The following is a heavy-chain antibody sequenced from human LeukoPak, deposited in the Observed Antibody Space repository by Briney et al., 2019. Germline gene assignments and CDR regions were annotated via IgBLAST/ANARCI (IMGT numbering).Heavy chain of an antibody. V-gene: IGHV3-23*01. Sequence: GGSLRLSCAASGFTFSSYSMNWVRQAPGKGLEWVSAITGSGGNTEYADSVKGRFTISRDNSKNTLYLQMNSLRADDTAVYYCAKSGSIWYYFDYWGQGTLVTVSS. J-gene: IGHJ4*02. D-gene: IGHD6-13*01. CDR1: GFTFSSYS. CDR3: AKSGSIWYYFDY. CDR2: ITGSGGNT.